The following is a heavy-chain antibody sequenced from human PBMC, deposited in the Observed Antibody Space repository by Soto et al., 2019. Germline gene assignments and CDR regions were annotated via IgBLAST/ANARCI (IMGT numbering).Heavy chain of an antibody. Sequence: QVQLVQSGAKVKKPGASVKVSCKASGYTFTSYGISWVRQAPGQGLEWMGWISAYNGNTNYAQKLQGRVTMTTDTSTSTAYMELRSLRSDDTAVYYCARDTYYYDSSGYYTLDYWGQGTLVTVSS. D-gene: IGHD3-22*01. V-gene: IGHV1-18*01. CDR2: ISAYNGNT. J-gene: IGHJ4*02. CDR3: ARDTYYYDSSGYYTLDY. CDR1: GYTFTSYG.